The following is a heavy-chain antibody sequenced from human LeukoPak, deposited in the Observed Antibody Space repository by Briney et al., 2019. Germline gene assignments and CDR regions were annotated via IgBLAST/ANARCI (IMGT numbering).Heavy chain of an antibody. D-gene: IGHD3-22*01. V-gene: IGHV1-69*05. CDR2: IIPIFGTA. CDR3: ATHRKNYYDSSGYYGNSFGY. J-gene: IGHJ4*02. CDR1: GGTFSSYA. Sequence: SVKVSCKASGGTFSSYAISWVRQAPGQGLEWMGRIIPIFGTANYAQKFQGRVTITTDESTSTAYMELSSRRSEDTAVYYCATHRKNYYDSSGYYGNSFGYWGQGTLVTVSS.